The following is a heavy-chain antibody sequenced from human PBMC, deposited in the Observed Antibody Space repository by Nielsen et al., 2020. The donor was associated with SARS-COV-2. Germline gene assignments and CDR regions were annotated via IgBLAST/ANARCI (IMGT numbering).Heavy chain of an antibody. CDR2: ISGSGGTT. D-gene: IGHD4-23*01. J-gene: IGHJ4*02. V-gene: IGHV3-23*01. Sequence: GGSLRLSCAASGLTFSSYAMSWVRQVPGKGLEWVSSISGSGGTTDFADSVKGRFTISRDNSRNTLYLQMNSLRAGDTAVYYCARGFHGGFDCWGQGTLVTVSS. CDR1: GLTFSSYA. CDR3: ARGFHGGFDC.